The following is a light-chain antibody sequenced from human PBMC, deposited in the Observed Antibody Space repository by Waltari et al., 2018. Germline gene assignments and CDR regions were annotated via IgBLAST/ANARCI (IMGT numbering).Light chain of an antibody. CDR1: QSVLYSSNNKNY. Sequence: DIVMTQSPDSLAVSLGERATINCKSSQSVLYSSNNKNYLAWYQQKPGQPPKLLIYWASTRESGVPDRFSGSGSGTDFTLTISSLQAEDVAVYYCQHYYSTSMYTFGQGTKLEIK. CDR2: WAS. CDR3: QHYYSTSMYT. J-gene: IGKJ2*01. V-gene: IGKV4-1*01.